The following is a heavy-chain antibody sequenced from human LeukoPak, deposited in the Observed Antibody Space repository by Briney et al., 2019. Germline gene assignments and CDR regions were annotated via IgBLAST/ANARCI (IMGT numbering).Heavy chain of an antibody. CDR2: INHSGST. V-gene: IGHV4-34*01. Sequence: PSETLSLTCAVYGGSFSGYYWSWIRQPPGKGLEWIGEINHSGSTNYNPPLKSRVTISVDTSKNQFSLKLSSVTAADTAVYYCARKWELLPFDYWGQGTLVTVSS. CDR3: ARKWELLPFDY. J-gene: IGHJ4*02. CDR1: GGSFSGYY. D-gene: IGHD1-26*01.